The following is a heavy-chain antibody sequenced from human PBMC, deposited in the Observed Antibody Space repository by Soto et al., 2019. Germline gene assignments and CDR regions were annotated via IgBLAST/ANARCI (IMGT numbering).Heavy chain of an antibody. CDR3: AKASGRSWYNWFDP. Sequence: QVQLVQSGAEVKKPGSSVKVSCKASGGNFTSYAISWVRQAPGQGLEFMGGIVPLFGTTNYAHKFRGRVIITADESTSTVYMEVSSLRSEDTAVYYCAKASGRSWYNWFDPWGQGTLVTVST. CDR2: IVPLFGTT. D-gene: IGHD6-13*01. CDR1: GGNFTSYA. V-gene: IGHV1-69*01. J-gene: IGHJ5*02.